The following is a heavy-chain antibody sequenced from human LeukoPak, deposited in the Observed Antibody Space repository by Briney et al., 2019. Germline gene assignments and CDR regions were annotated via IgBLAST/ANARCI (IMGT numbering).Heavy chain of an antibody. CDR3: TTDTYDYVWGSYRRYFDY. CDR1: GFTFSNAW. D-gene: IGHD3-16*02. J-gene: IGHJ4*02. CDR2: IKSKTDGGTT. V-gene: IGHV3-15*01. Sequence: GGSLRHSRADSGFTFSNAWMSWVRPAPGKGREWVGRIKSKTDGGTTDYAAPVKGRFTISRDDSKNTLYLQMNSLKTEDTAVYYCTTDTYDYVWGSYRRYFDYWGQGTLVTVSS.